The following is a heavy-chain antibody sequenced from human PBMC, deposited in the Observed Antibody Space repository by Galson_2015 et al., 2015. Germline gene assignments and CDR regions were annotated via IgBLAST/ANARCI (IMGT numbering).Heavy chain of an antibody. CDR3: AKGFKIVLMVYAVGGDY. Sequence: SLRLSCAASGFTFSSYAMSWVRQAPGKGLEWVSAISGSGGSTYYADFVKGRFTISRDNSKNTLYLQMNSLRAEDTAVYYCAKGFKIVLMVYAVGGDYWGQGTLATVSS. CDR1: GFTFSSYA. V-gene: IGHV3-23*01. CDR2: ISGSGGST. D-gene: IGHD2-8*01. J-gene: IGHJ4*02.